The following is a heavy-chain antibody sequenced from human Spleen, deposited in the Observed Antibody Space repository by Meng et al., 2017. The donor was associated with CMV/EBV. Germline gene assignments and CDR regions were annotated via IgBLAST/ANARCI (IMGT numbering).Heavy chain of an antibody. V-gene: IGHV1-18*01. D-gene: IGHD3-3*01. CDR1: GYTFTSYG. Sequence: ASVKVSCKASGYTFTSYGISWVRQAPGQGLEWMGWISAYNGNTNYAQKLQGRVTMTTDTSTSTAYMELRSLRSDDTAVYYCARCAGITIFGVVRPYDAFDIWGQGTMVTVSS. J-gene: IGHJ3*02. CDR2: ISAYNGNT. CDR3: ARCAGITIFGVVRPYDAFDI.